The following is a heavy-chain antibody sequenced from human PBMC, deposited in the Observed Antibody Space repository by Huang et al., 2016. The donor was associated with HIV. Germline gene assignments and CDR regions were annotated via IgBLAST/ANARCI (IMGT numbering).Heavy chain of an antibody. V-gene: IGHV3-74*01. CDR2: INRDGSSS. Sequence: EVQLVESGGGLVQPGGSLRLSCAASGFTFSSYWMHWVRQAPGKGLVGVERINRDGSSSGYAESVKGRFTISRDNAKNTLYLQMNSLRAEDTAVYYCVRDPRIQSWLNYFDYWGQGTLVSVSS. D-gene: IGHD3-22*01. J-gene: IGHJ4*02. CDR3: VRDPRIQSWLNYFDY. CDR1: GFTFSSYW.